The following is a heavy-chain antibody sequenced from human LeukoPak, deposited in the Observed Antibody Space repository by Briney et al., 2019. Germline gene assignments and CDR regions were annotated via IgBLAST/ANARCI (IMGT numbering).Heavy chain of an antibody. CDR1: GFTFNSYW. CDR2: IKQAGSDK. J-gene: IGHJ4*02. Sequence: GGSLRLSCAASGFTFNSYWMTWVRQAPGKGLEWVADIKQAGSDKYYAGSVKGRFTISRDNAKNSLYLQMNSLRAEDTAVYFCARYNSAWKTDDYWGQGTLVTVSS. D-gene: IGHD6-19*01. V-gene: IGHV3-7*03. CDR3: ARYNSAWKTDDY.